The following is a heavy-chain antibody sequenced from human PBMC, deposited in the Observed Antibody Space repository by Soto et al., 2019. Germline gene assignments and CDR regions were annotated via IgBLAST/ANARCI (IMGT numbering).Heavy chain of an antibody. D-gene: IGHD2-2*01. CDR3: ARQGACSSTSCPAYYYYYAMDV. J-gene: IGHJ6*02. V-gene: IGHV3-11*06. Sequence: QVQLVESGGGLVKPGGSLRLSCAASKFIFSEYYMSWIRQAPGKGLEWVSYISSGSSYTNYADSVKGRFTISRDNAKNSLYLPMNSLRAEDTAVYFCARQGACSSTSCPAYYYYYAMDVWGQGTTVTVSS. CDR1: KFIFSEYY. CDR2: ISSGSSYT.